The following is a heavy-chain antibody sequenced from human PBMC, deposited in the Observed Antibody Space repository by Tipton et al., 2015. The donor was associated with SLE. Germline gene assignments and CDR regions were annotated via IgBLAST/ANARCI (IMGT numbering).Heavy chain of an antibody. J-gene: IGHJ4*02. V-gene: IGHV3-30*04. CDR2: ISYDGSNK. CDR3: ARGDGDYAFDY. Sequence: SLRLSCAASGFTFGSYAMHWVRQAPGKGLEWVAVISYDGSNKYYADSVKGRFTISRDNSKNTLYLQMNSLRAEDTAVYYCARGDGDYAFDYWGQGTLVTVSS. D-gene: IGHD4-17*01. CDR1: GFTFGSYA.